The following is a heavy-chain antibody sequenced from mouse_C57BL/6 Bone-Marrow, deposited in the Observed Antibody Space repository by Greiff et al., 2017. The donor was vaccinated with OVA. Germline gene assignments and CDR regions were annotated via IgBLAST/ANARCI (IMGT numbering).Heavy chain of an antibody. V-gene: IGHV1-42*01. CDR3: ARRYYYGSSYDYFDY. J-gene: IGHJ2*01. Sequence: EVQLQQSGPELVKPGASVKISCKASGYSFIGYYMNWVKQSPEKSLEWIGEINPSTGGTTYNQKFKAKATLTVDKSSSTAYMQLKSLTSEDSAVYYCARRYYYGSSYDYFDYWGQGTTLTVSS. CDR1: GYSFIGYY. CDR2: INPSTGGT. D-gene: IGHD1-1*01.